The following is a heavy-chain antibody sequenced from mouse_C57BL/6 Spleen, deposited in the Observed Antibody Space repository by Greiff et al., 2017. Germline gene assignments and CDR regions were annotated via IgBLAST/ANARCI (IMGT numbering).Heavy chain of an antibody. Sequence: QVQLQQPGAELVRPGTSVKLSCKASGYTFTSYWMHWVKQRPGQGLEWIGVIDPSDSYTNYNQKFKGKATLTVDTSSSTAYMQLSSLTSEDSAVYYCARSLRRFDDWGQGTTLTVSS. J-gene: IGHJ2*01. V-gene: IGHV1-59*01. CDR2: IDPSDSYT. CDR3: ARSLRRFDD. D-gene: IGHD2-12*01. CDR1: GYTFTSYW.